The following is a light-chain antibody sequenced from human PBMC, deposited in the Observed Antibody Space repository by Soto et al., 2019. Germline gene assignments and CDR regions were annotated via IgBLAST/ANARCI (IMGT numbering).Light chain of an antibody. CDR3: QSFDTRLNTVV. Sequence: QTVVTQPPSVSGAPGQRVTISCTGSSSTIGADYDVHWYQQFPGRAPKLLIYGNRNRPSGVPDRFSGTKSGTSASLDITGIQAEDEADYYCQSFDTRLNTVVFGGGTKVTVL. CDR1: SSTIGADYD. V-gene: IGLV1-40*01. CDR2: GNR. J-gene: IGLJ2*01.